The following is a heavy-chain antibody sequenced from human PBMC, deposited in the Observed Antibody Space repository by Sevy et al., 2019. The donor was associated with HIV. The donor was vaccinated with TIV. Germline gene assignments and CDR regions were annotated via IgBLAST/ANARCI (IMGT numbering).Heavy chain of an antibody. CDR1: GFTFNNFP. V-gene: IGHV3-30-3*01. Sequence: GGSLRLSCEASGFTFNNFPIHWVRQAPGKGLEWVAVVSFDGGSKFYADSVKGRFTVSRDNSKNTVYLQLNSLRAEDTAVFYCVRERARSVTFDIWGQGTLVTISS. CDR3: VRERARSVTFDI. D-gene: IGHD1-26*01. J-gene: IGHJ3*02. CDR2: VSFDGGSK.